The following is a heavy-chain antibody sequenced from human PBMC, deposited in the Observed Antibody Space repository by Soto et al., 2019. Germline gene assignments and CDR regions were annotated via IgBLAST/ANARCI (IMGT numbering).Heavy chain of an antibody. CDR2: IYYSGST. V-gene: IGHV4-30-4*02. J-gene: IGHJ6*02. D-gene: IGHD4-17*01. Sequence: SETLALTGAVSGASLSSGDYYWRWIRQPPGKGLELIGYIYYSGSTYYNPSLKSRVTISVDTSKNQFSLKLSSVTAADTAVYYCARESGDSTNYYYYYGMDVWGQGTTVTVSS. CDR3: ARESGDSTNYYYYYGMDV. CDR1: GASLSSGDYY.